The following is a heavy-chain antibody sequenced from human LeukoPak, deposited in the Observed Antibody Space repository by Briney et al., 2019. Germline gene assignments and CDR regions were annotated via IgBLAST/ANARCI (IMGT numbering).Heavy chain of an antibody. Sequence: GGSLRLSCVASGFTFSSYGMHWVRQAPGEGLEWVAVISDDGSIKYYVDSVKGRFTISRGNSKNTLDLQMNSLRAEDTAVYYCAKDGQGLTYYFDYWGQGTLVTVSS. D-gene: IGHD3-16*01. V-gene: IGHV3-30*18. CDR3: AKDGQGLTYYFDY. J-gene: IGHJ4*02. CDR2: ISDDGSIK. CDR1: GFTFSSYG.